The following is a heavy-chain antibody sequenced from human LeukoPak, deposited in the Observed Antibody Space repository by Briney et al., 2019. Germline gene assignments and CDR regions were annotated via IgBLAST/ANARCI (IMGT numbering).Heavy chain of an antibody. Sequence: GGSLRLSSAASGFTFNSNAMSWVRQAPGKGLEWVSGITGRGTDTYYADSVKGRFTISRDNSKNTLYLQMSSLRAEDTAIYYCAQDICTRWYSSTPLPGDCWGQGTLVTVSS. CDR1: GFTFNSNA. D-gene: IGHD6-13*01. V-gene: IGHV3-23*01. J-gene: IGHJ4*02. CDR2: ITGRGTDT. CDR3: AQDICTRWYSSTPLPGDC.